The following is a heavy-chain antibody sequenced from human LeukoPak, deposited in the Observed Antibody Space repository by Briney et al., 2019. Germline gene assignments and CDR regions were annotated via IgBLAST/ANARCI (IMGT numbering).Heavy chain of an antibody. J-gene: IGHJ4*02. V-gene: IGHV1-46*01. CDR1: GYTFTSYH. CDR3: ARETPDAYNFDY. D-gene: IGHD1-1*01. Sequence: GASVKVSCKASGYTFTSYHPHWVRQAPGQGLEWMGIIYSSGDVRGHAQNFQGRVTMTRDTSTSTIYLELSSLESEDTAVYYCARETPDAYNFDYWGQGTLVTVSS. CDR2: IYSSGDVR.